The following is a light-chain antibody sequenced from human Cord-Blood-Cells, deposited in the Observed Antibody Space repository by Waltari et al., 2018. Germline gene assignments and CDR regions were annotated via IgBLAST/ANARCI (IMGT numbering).Light chain of an antibody. J-gene: IGKJ2*03. CDR2: WAS. V-gene: IGKV4-1*01. CDR1: QSVLYSSNNKNY. Sequence: IVMTQSPDSLAVSLGERDTLNCKSSQSVLYSSNNKNYLAWYQQKPGQPPKPLIYWASTRESGVPDRFSGSGSGTDFTLTISSLQAEDVAVYYCQQYYSTPYSFGQGTKLEIK. CDR3: QQYYSTPYS.